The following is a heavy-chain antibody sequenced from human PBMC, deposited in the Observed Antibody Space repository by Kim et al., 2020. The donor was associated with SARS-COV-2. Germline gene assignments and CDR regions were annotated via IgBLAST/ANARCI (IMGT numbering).Heavy chain of an antibody. CDR3: ARNIAVAGTGPFDY. Sequence: SVKVSCKASGGTFGSYAISWVRQAPGQGLEWMGGIIPIFGTANYAQKFQGRVTITADESTSTAYMELSSLRSEDTAVYYCARNIAVAGTGPFDYWGQGTLVTVSS. CDR1: GGTFGSYA. D-gene: IGHD6-19*01. J-gene: IGHJ4*02. V-gene: IGHV1-69*13. CDR2: IIPIFGTA.